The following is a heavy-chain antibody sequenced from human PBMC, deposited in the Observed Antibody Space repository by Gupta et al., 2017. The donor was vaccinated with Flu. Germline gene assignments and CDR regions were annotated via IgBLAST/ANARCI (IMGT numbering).Heavy chain of an antibody. V-gene: IGHV1-2*02. CDR3: ARRISSTSPGDY. CDR1: TFTGYF. Sequence: TFTGYFIHWVRQAPGQGLEWLGWINPNSGGANYAQRFQGRVTMTRDTSISTAYMDLSRLTSDDTAVYFCARRISSTSPGDYLGQGALVTVS. CDR2: INPNSGGA. D-gene: IGHD2-2*01. J-gene: IGHJ4*02.